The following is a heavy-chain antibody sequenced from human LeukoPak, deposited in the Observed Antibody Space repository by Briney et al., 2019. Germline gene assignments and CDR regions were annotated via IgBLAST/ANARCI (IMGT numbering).Heavy chain of an antibody. Sequence: SQTLSLTCTVSGGSISSGNYCWSWIRQRAGKGLEWIGRIYTSGSTDYNPSLKSRVTASIDTSKNQFSLNLSSVTAADTAVYFCARDAQFGVIIIWGQGTLVTVSS. CDR1: GGSISSGNYC. CDR2: IYTSGST. J-gene: IGHJ1*01. V-gene: IGHV4-61*02. CDR3: ARDAQFGVIII. D-gene: IGHD3-3*01.